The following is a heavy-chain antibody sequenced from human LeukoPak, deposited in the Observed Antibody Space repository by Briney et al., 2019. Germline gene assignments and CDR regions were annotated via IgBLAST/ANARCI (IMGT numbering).Heavy chain of an antibody. J-gene: IGHJ4*02. CDR3: AREEVWFGEYYFGY. D-gene: IGHD3-10*01. Sequence: GSLRLSCAASGFTFSSYAMHWVRQAPGKGLEWVAVISYDGSNKYYADSVKGRFTISRDNSKNTLYLQMNSLRAEDTAVYYCAREEVWFGEYYFGYWGQGTLVTVSS. CDR1: GFTFSSYA. CDR2: ISYDGSNK. V-gene: IGHV3-30-3*01.